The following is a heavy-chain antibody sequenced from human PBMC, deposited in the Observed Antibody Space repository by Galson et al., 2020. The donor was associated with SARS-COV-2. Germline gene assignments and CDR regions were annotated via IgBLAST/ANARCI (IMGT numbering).Heavy chain of an antibody. J-gene: IGHJ4*02. V-gene: IGHV1-46*01. CDR3: AREWGDINSSVFDY. Sequence: ASVKVSCKASGYTFISFYIHWVRQAPGQGLEWMGVINPSGDITSYAQTFRGRVTVTRDMSTQTVYMELSSLTSEDTAVYYCAREWGDINSSVFDYWGQGSLVVVSS. D-gene: IGHD2-21*01. CDR1: GYTFISFY. CDR2: INPSGDIT.